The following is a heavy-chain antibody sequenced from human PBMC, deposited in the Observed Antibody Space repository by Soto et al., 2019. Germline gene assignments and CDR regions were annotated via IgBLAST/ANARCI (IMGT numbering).Heavy chain of an antibody. Sequence: ESGGGVVRPGGSLRLSCAASGFTFDDYGMSWVRQAPGKGLEWVSGINWNGGSTGYADSVKGRFTISRDNAKNSLYLQMNSLRAEDTALYHCARLSNYDFWSGYPDVWGKGTTVTVSS. V-gene: IGHV3-20*01. CDR2: INWNGGST. D-gene: IGHD3-3*01. CDR1: GFTFDDYG. CDR3: ARLSNYDFWSGYPDV. J-gene: IGHJ6*04.